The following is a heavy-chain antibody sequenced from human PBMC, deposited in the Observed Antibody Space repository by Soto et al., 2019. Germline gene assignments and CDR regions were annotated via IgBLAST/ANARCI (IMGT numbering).Heavy chain of an antibody. J-gene: IGHJ6*02. Sequence: QVQLVQSGAEVKKPGSSVKVSCKASGGTFSSYAISWVRQAPGQGLEWMGGIIPIFGTANYAQKFQGRVTITADESRSTGYMVLSSLRSEDTAVYYCARGAREGDYYYGMDVWGQGTTVTVSS. CDR2: IIPIFGTA. CDR3: ARGAREGDYYYGMDV. V-gene: IGHV1-69*01. CDR1: GGTFSSYA. D-gene: IGHD1-26*01.